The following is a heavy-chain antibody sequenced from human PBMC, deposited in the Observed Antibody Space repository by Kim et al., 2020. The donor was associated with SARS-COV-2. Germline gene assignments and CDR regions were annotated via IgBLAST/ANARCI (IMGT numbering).Heavy chain of an antibody. D-gene: IGHD2-2*01. V-gene: IGHV4-34*01. CDR2: INHSGST. Sequence: SETLSLTCAVYGGSFSAYYWSWIRQPPGKGLEWIGEINHSGSTNYNPSLKSRVTISVDTSKNQFSLKLSSVTAADTAVYYCARGSPRHHYCSSTSCYLASSRGSPIVYFDYWGRGTLVTVSS. CDR1: GGSFSAYY. J-gene: IGHJ4*02. CDR3: ARGSPRHHYCSSTSCYLASSRGSPIVYFDY.